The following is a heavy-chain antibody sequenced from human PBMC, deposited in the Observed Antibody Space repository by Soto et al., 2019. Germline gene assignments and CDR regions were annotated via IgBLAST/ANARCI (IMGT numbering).Heavy chain of an antibody. CDR1: GFTFSSYG. V-gene: IGHV3-33*01. J-gene: IGHJ6*01. D-gene: IGHD4-17*01. Sequence: QVQLVESGGGVVQPGRSLRLSCAASGFTFSSYGMHWVRQAPGKGLEWVAVIWYDGSNKYYADSVKGRFTISRDNSKNTLYLQMNSLRAEDTAVYYCARDVGLTTVVISEGGYYGMDVW. CDR2: IWYDGSNK. CDR3: ARDVGLTTVVISEGGYYGMDV.